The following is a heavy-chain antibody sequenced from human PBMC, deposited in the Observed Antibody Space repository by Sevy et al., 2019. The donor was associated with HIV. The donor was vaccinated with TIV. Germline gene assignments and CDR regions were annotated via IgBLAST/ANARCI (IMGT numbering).Heavy chain of an antibody. D-gene: IGHD3-9*01. Sequence: GGSLRLSCAASGFTFRSYGMHWVRQAPGKGLEWVAFIWYDGTNQYYVDSVKGRFTISRDNSKATLYLQMNSLRAEDTAVYYCAKDRSRRYYDILTGYFKGDALDIWGQGTMVTVSS. J-gene: IGHJ3*02. CDR2: IWYDGTNQ. CDR3: AKDRSRRYYDILTGYFKGDALDI. CDR1: GFTFRSYG. V-gene: IGHV3-30*02.